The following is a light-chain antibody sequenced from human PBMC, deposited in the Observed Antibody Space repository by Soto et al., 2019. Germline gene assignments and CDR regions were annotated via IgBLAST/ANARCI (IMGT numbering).Light chain of an antibody. Sequence: AIQLTQSPSSLSASVGDRVTITCRASQGISSALAWYQQKPGKAHKLLIYDASSLESGVPSRFSGSGSGTDFTLTISSLQPEDFATYYCQQFNSYPLLTFGGGTKVEIK. CDR1: QGISSA. CDR3: QQFNSYPLLT. CDR2: DAS. J-gene: IGKJ4*01. V-gene: IGKV1-13*02.